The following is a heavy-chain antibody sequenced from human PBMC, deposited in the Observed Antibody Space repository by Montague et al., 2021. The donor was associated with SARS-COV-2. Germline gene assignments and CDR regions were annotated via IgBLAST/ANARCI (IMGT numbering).Heavy chain of an antibody. V-gene: IGHV4-34*01. CDR1: GGSFSGYY. Sequence: SETLSLTCAVYGGSFSGYYWSWIRKPQGKGLEWMGEINHSGSTNYNPSLKSRVTISVDTSKNQFSLKLSSVTAADTAVYYCARGPRITMIVVVITDIWFDPWGQGTLVTASS. CDR3: ARGPRITMIVVVITDIWFDP. J-gene: IGHJ5*02. D-gene: IGHD3-22*01. CDR2: INHSGST.